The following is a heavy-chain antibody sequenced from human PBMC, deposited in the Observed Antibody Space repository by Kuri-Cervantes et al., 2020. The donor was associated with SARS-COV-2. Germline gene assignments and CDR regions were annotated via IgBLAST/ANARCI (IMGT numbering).Heavy chain of an antibody. CDR3: ARDRIVAAGTNGMDV. CDR2: ISYDGSNK. Sequence: GESLKISCAASGFTFSSYAMHWVRQAPGKGLEWVAVISYDGSNKYHADSVKGRLTISRDNSKNTLYLQMNSLRAEDTAVYYCARDRIVAAGTNGMDVWGQGTTVTVSS. V-gene: IGHV3-30-3*01. J-gene: IGHJ6*02. CDR1: GFTFSSYA. D-gene: IGHD6-13*01.